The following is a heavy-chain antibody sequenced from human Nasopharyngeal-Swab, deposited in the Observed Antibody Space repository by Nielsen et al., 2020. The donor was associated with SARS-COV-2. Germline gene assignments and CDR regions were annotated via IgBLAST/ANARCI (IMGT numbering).Heavy chain of an antibody. CDR3: ARGSRGSSGWSYYYDSSEIYYFDY. J-gene: IGHJ4*02. CDR1: GGSFSGYY. V-gene: IGHV4-34*01. D-gene: IGHD3-22*01. CDR2: INHSGST. Sequence: SETLSLTCAVYGGSFSGYYWSWIRQPPGKGLEWIGEINHSGSTNYNPSLKSRVTISVDTSKNQFSLKLSSVTAADTAAYYCARGSRGSSGWSYYYDSSEIYYFDYWGQGTLVTVSS.